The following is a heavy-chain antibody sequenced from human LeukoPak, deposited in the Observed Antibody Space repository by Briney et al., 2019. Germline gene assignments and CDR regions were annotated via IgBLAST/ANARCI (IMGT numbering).Heavy chain of an antibody. CDR3: ARLAFRGPTVADFDY. J-gene: IGHJ4*02. D-gene: IGHD6-19*01. Sequence: QPSETLSLTRTVSGGSISSYYWSWIRQPPGKGLEWIGYIYYSGSTNYNPSLESRVTMSLDTPKNQVSLKLRSVTVADTAVYYCARLAFRGPTVADFDYWGQGALVTVSS. CDR2: IYYSGST. CDR1: GGSISSYY. V-gene: IGHV4-59*08.